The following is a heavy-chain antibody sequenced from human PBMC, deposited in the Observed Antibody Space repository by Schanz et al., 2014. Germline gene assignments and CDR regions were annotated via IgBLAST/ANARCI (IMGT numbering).Heavy chain of an antibody. J-gene: IGHJ4*02. CDR2: ISDSGDST. CDR3: ARDLISSGWYG. V-gene: IGHV3-48*04. Sequence: EVQLLESGGGLAQPGGSLRLACAASGFNFNTYAMSWVRQAPGKGLEWVSDISDSGDSTHYADSVKGRFTISRDNAKNSLYLQMNSLRAEDTAVYYCARDLISSGWYGWGQGTLVTVSS. D-gene: IGHD6-19*01. CDR1: GFNFNTYA.